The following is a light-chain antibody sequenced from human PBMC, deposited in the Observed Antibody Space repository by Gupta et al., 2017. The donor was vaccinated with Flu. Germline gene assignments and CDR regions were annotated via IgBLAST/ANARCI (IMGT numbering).Light chain of an antibody. V-gene: IGKV3-15*01. Sequence: SPAHMSVSKGERTTRSGTDSKSVSSSLAWEQHKPVQAPRLIIYVASNSAMEITGRFSGGGAVKEFTRTSSDRQYEDCACYYGQQDNSWGTFGQGTTMEIK. J-gene: IGKJ2*01. CDR1: KSVSSS. CDR2: VAS. CDR3: QQDNSWGT.